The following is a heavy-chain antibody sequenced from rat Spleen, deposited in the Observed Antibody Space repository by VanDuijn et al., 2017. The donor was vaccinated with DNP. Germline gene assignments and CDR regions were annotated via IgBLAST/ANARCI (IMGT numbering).Heavy chain of an antibody. CDR1: GYSITNSY. CDR2: INIAGST. Sequence: VQLQESGPGLVKPSQSLSLTCSVTGYSITNSYWGWIRKFPGNEMEWMGYINIAGSTNYNPSLRSRISITRDTSKNQFFLQVNSVTTEDTATYYCARWVRYFDSWGQGVMVTVSS. J-gene: IGHJ2*01. V-gene: IGHV3-3*01. D-gene: IGHD1-1*01. CDR3: ARWVRYFDS.